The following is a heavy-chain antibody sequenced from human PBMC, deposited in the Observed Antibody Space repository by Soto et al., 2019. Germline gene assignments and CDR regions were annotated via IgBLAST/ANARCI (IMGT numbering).Heavy chain of an antibody. V-gene: IGHV4-59*08. D-gene: IGHD3-3*01. J-gene: IGHJ6*03. CDR1: GGSISSYY. CDR2: IYYSGST. CDR3: ARMSGYYTVNYYYYMDV. Sequence: SETLSLTCTVSGGSISSYYWSWIRQPPGKGLEWIGYIYYSGSTNYNPSLKSRVTISVDTSKNQFSLKLSSVTAADTAVYYCARMSGYYTVNYYYYMDVWGKGTTVTVSS.